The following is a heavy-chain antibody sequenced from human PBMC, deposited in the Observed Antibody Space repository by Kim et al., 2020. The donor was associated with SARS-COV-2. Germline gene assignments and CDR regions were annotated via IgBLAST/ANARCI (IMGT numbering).Heavy chain of an antibody. Sequence: GGSLRLSCAASGFTFRKSWMHWVRQAPGKGLVWVSRINTDETNKIYADSVRGRFTISRDNAKNTLYLQMNSLRAEDTAVYYCARDQSRAGPTTVDSWGQGCLVSLSS. CDR1: GFTFRKSW. CDR3: ARDQSRAGPTTVDS. J-gene: IGHJ4*02. CDR2: INTDETNK. D-gene: IGHD1-26*01. V-gene: IGHV3-74*01.